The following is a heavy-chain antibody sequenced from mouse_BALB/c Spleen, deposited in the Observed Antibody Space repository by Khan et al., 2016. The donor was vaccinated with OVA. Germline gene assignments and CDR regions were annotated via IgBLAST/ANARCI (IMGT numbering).Heavy chain of an antibody. D-gene: IGHD4-1*02. J-gene: IGHJ3*01. CDR3: ASHSTGSFAY. V-gene: IGHV5-6*01. CDR1: GFTFSNYG. Sequence: EVELVESGGDLVKPGGSLKLSCAASGFTFSNYGMPWVRQIQDKRLEWVATINSDGTYTYYQDSVKGRFPISRKHAKNTLYLEMTSLKSEDTAMYYCASHSTGSFAYWGQGTLVTVSA. CDR2: INSDGTYT.